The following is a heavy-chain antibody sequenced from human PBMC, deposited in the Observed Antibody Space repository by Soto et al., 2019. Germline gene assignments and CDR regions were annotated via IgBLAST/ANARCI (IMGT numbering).Heavy chain of an antibody. CDR1: GYSFIGYY. CDR2: INPKDGAT. V-gene: IGHV1-2*04. CDR3: ARGRKVVATPARDDWFDP. D-gene: IGHD2-21*02. J-gene: IGHJ5*02. Sequence: QVQLVQSGAEVRRPGASVRVSCKASGYSFIGYYINWVRQAPRQGLEWMGWINPKDGATKSAQKFQDWVTMTSDTSHTTAYLDLRSDDTAVYYCARGRKVVATPARDDWFDPWGQGTLVTVSS.